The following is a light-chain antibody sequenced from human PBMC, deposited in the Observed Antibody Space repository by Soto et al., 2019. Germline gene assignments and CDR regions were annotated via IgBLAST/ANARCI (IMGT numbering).Light chain of an antibody. CDR1: QSVSSNY. CDR3: QQYNDWPLT. J-gene: IGKJ1*01. CDR2: GIS. V-gene: IGKV3D-15*01. Sequence: EIVLTQSPGTLSLSPGERATLSCRASQSVSSNYFAWYQQRPGQAPRLLIYGISSRATGIPDRFSGAGSGTEFTLTISSLQSEDFALYYCQQYNDWPLTFGQGTKVDIK.